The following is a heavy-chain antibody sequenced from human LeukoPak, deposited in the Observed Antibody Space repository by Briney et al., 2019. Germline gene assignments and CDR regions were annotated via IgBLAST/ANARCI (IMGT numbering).Heavy chain of an antibody. CDR2: ISAYNSNT. Sequence: ASVKVSCKASGYTFTSFGITWVRQAPGQGLEWMGWISAYNSNTNYAQKLQGRVTMTTDTSTNTAYMELRSLRSDDTAVYYCAREERGAAAADYWGQGTLVTVSS. CDR1: GYTFTSFG. V-gene: IGHV1-18*01. CDR3: AREERGAAAADY. D-gene: IGHD6-13*01. J-gene: IGHJ4*02.